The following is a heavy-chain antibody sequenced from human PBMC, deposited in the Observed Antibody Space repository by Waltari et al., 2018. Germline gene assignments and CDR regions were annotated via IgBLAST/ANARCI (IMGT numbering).Heavy chain of an antibody. CDR3: AIGPLYYDSYFTTHYFYFHPLDV. CDR1: DDSVNSDDYY. CDR2: VFASGGN. V-gene: IGHV4-61*02. D-gene: IGHD3-16*01. Sequence: VQLQESGPGLVKPSQTLSLTCSVSDDSVNSDDYYWSWIRLPAGGGLELIWHVFASGGNSYKPSLCARSTMSQDASRTQVFMHFTYMAAVDTSVYYCAIGPLYYDSYFTTHYFYFHPLDVWGPGTTVIV. J-gene: IGHJ6*02.